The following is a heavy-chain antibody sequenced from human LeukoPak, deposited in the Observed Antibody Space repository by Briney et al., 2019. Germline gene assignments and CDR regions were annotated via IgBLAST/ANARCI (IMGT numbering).Heavy chain of an antibody. D-gene: IGHD2-2*01. CDR2: ISSSSSYI. CDR1: GFTFSSYS. CDR3: ARDNSDIVVVPVSPAGSYYYYYYMDV. Sequence: PGGSLRLSCAASGFTFSSYSMNWVRQAPGKGLEWVSSISSSSSYIYYADSVKGRFTISRDNAKNSLYLQMNSLRAEDTAVYYCARDNSDIVVVPVSPAGSYYYYYYMDVWGEGTTVTVSS. V-gene: IGHV3-21*01. J-gene: IGHJ6*03.